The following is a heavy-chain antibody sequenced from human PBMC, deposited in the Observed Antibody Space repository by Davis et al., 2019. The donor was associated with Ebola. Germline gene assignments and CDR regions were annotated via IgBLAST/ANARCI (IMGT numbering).Heavy chain of an antibody. V-gene: IGHV5-10-1*01. CDR3: TRGHGWMGT. CDR2: INPSESNV. CDR1: GYTFTEYC. J-gene: IGHJ5*02. D-gene: IGHD5-12*01. Sequence: KVSCKASGYTFTEYCIRWVRKTPGHGLEWMGRINPSESNVNYSPSFQGHVTISVDKSINTVYLRWNSLMSSDTAMYYCTRGHGWMGTWGQGSLVTVSS.